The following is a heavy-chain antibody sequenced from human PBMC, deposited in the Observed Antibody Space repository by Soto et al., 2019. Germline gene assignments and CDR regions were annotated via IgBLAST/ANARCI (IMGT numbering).Heavy chain of an antibody. CDR2: ILDSGST. J-gene: IGHJ2*01. D-gene: IGHD2-8*01. Sequence: QVQLQESGPGLVKPSETLSLTCTVSGGSISGGVHSWSWIRQPPGKGLEWIGHILDSGSTYYNPSLKSRLTLSVDTSKNQFSLRLSSVTAADTAVYYCAREIMPLTNDWYFDLWGRGTLVTVSS. V-gene: IGHV4-30-4*01. CDR1: GGSISGGVHS. CDR3: AREIMPLTNDWYFDL.